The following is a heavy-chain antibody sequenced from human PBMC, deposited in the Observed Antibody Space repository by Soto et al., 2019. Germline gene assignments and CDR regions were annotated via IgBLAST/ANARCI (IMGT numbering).Heavy chain of an antibody. J-gene: IGHJ5*02. CDR1: GGSISSGGYY. D-gene: IGHD2-2*01. Sequence: ASETLSLTCTVSGGSISSGGYYWSWIRQHPGKGLEWIGYIYYSGSTYYNPSLKSRVTISVDTSKNQFSLKLSSVTAADTAVYYCARLELRDIVVVPAANCWFDPWGQGTLVTVSS. CDR2: IYYSGST. CDR3: ARLELRDIVVVPAANCWFDP. V-gene: IGHV4-31*03.